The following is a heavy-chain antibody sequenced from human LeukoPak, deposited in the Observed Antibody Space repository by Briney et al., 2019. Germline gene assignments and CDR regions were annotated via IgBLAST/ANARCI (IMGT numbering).Heavy chain of an antibody. V-gene: IGHV3-74*01. J-gene: IGHJ5*02. Sequence: GGSLRLSCAASGFTFSSYWMHWVRQAPGKGLVWVSRINTDGSSTNYADSVKGRFTISRDNANNSLYLQMNSLRGEDTAIYYCARYALITGSRWLDPWGQGTLVTVSS. D-gene: IGHD2-8*02. CDR3: ARYALITGSRWLDP. CDR1: GFTFSSYW. CDR2: INTDGSST.